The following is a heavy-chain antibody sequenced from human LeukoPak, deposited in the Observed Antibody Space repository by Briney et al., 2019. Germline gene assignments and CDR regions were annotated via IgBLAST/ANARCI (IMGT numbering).Heavy chain of an antibody. CDR1: GFTFSSYA. D-gene: IGHD2-8*01. J-gene: IGHJ6*03. CDR3: AKAVSGYCTNGICYTREKYYYYYMDV. Sequence: GRSLRLSCAASGFTFSSYAMHWVRQAPGKGLEWVAVISYDGSNKYYPDSVQGRFTISRDNSKDTLYLQMNSLRAEDTAVYYCAKAVSGYCTNGICYTREKYYYYYMDVWGKGATVTVSS. V-gene: IGHV3-30-3*01. CDR2: ISYDGSNK.